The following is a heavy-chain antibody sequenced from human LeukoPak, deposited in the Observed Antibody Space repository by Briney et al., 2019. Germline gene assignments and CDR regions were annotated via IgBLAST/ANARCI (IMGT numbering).Heavy chain of an antibody. CDR3: ARGGATPMILRY. D-gene: IGHD3/OR15-3a*01. V-gene: IGHV4-34*01. Sequence: SETLSLTCAVYGGSFSVYYWSWIRQAPGRGLEWIGEINHSGRTIYNPSLKSRVTISVDTSKNQFSLKLNSVTAADTAVYYCARGGATPMILRYWGQGTLVTVSS. CDR1: GGSFSVYY. CDR2: INHSGRT. J-gene: IGHJ4*02.